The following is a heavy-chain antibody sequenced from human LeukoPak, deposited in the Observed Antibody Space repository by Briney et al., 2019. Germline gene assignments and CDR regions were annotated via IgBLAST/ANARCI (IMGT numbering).Heavy chain of an antibody. CDR2: ITYNGGGT. CDR1: GFTFSTYA. Sequence: GGSLRLSCAASGFTFSTYAMHWVRQAPGRGLEYVSTITYNGGGTYYANPVKGRFTISRDNSKNTLYLQMDSLRTEDMALYYCARDGEWGQGTLVTVSS. J-gene: IGHJ4*02. V-gene: IGHV3-64*01. CDR3: ARDGE. D-gene: IGHD3-10*01.